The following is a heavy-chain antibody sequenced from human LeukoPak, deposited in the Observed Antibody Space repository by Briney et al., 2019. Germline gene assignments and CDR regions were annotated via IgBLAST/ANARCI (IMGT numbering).Heavy chain of an antibody. CDR2: IYYSGST. CDR3: ARDSSSGSSDAFDI. D-gene: IGHD1-26*01. Sequence: SETLSLTCTVSGGSISSNDYYWGWIRQPPGKGLEWIASIYYSGSTYYNPSLKSRVTISVDTSKNQFSLKLSSVTAADTAVYYCARDSSSGSSDAFDIWGQGTMVTVSS. J-gene: IGHJ3*02. CDR1: GGSISSNDYY. V-gene: IGHV4-39*07.